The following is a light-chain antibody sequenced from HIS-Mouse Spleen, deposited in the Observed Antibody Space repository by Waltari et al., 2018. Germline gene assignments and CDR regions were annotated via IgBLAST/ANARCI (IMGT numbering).Light chain of an antibody. V-gene: IGLV4-69*01. CDR3: QTWGTGIHVV. Sequence: QLVLTQSPSASASLGASVTLTCTLSSGHSSYAIAWPQQQPEKGPRYLMKLNSDGSHSKGDGIPDRFSGSSSGAERYLTISSLQSEDEADYYCQTWGTGIHVVFGGGTKLTVL. CDR2: LNSDGSH. J-gene: IGLJ2*01. CDR1: SGHSSYA.